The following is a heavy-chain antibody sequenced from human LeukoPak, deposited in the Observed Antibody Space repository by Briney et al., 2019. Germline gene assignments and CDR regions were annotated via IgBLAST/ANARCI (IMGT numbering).Heavy chain of an antibody. Sequence: SETLSHTRSVSGGSNISYFWLGMRQPPGKGLEWIWYVYYSGSTNYNPSLKSRVTISVDTSKNQFSLKLSSVTAADTAVYYCARAGSGYLSLDHWGQGTLVTVSS. V-gene: IGHV4-59*01. D-gene: IGHD6-19*01. J-gene: IGHJ4*02. CDR2: VYYSGST. CDR3: ARAGSGYLSLDH. CDR1: GGSNISYF.